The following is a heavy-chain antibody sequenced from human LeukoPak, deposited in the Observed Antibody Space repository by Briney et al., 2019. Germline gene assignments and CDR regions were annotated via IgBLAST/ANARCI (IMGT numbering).Heavy chain of an antibody. Sequence: GRSLRLSCAASGFSFSTFAMHWARQAPGKGLEWVAVISSDGSNKYTADSVKGRFTISRDNSKNTLYLQMNSLRAEDTAVYYCSKGQWLVEQTFDYWGQGTLVTVTS. CDR3: SKGQWLVEQTFDY. CDR2: ISSDGSNK. V-gene: IGHV3-30-3*01. D-gene: IGHD6-19*01. J-gene: IGHJ4*02. CDR1: GFSFSTFA.